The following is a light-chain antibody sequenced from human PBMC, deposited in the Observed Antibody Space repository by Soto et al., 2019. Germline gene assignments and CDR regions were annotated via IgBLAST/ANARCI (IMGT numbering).Light chain of an antibody. CDR3: QQSYRTPSA. CDR2: AAS. Sequence: DIQMTQSPSSLSASVGDRVTITCRASQSISSYLNWYQQKPGKAPQLLIYAASSWQSGVPSRFSGSGSGTDFTLTISSLQPEDVATYYCQQSYRTPSAFGQGTKVEIK. J-gene: IGKJ1*01. CDR1: QSISSY. V-gene: IGKV1-39*01.